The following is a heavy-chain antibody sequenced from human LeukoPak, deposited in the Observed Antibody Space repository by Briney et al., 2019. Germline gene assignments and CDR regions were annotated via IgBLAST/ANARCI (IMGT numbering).Heavy chain of an antibody. CDR2: IYYSGST. CDR3: AIAAAGNSDY. CDR1: GGSISSSSYY. J-gene: IGHJ4*02. D-gene: IGHD6-13*01. V-gene: IGHV4-39*07. Sequence: SETLSLTCTVSGGSISSSSYYWGWIRQPPGKGLEWIGSIYYSGSTYYNPSLKSRVTISVDTSKNQFSLKLSSVTAADTAVYYCAIAAAGNSDYWGQGTLVTVSS.